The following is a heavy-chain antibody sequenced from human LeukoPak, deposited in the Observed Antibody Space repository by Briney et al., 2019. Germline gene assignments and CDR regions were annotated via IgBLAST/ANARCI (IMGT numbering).Heavy chain of an antibody. CDR2: IIPIFGIA. CDR3: ASDEINPFDY. V-gene: IGHV1-69*04. CDR1: GGTFSSYA. J-gene: IGHJ4*02. D-gene: IGHD1-14*01. Sequence: GASVKVSCKASGGTFSSYAISWVRQAPGQGLEWMGRIIPIFGIANYAQKFQGRVTITADKSTSTAYMELSSLRYEDTAVYYCASDEINPFDYWGQGTLVTVSS.